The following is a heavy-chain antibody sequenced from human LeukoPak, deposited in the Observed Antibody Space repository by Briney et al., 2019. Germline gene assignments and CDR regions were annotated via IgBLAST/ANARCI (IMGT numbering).Heavy chain of an antibody. V-gene: IGHV1-18*01. CDR2: VSAYNGNT. Sequence: GASLKISCKASGYTFTSYGISWVRQAPGQGLEWMGWVSAYNGNTNYAQKLQGRVTMTTDTSTSTAYMELRSLRSDDTAVYYCARVLGYCRGGSCYSVWFDPWGQGTLVTVSS. J-gene: IGHJ5*02. CDR1: GYTFTSYG. D-gene: IGHD2-15*01. CDR3: ARVLGYCRGGSCYSVWFDP.